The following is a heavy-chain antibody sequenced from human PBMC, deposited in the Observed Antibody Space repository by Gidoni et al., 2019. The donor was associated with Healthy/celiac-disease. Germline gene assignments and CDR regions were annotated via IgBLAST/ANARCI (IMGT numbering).Heavy chain of an antibody. CDR2: INSDGSST. Sequence: EVQLVESGGGLVQPGGCLRLSCAASGFTFSSYWMHWVRQAPGKGLVWVSRINSDGSSTSYADSVKGRFTISRDNAKNTLYLQMNSLRAEDTAVYYCATASSSGWYYFDYWGQGTLVTVSS. CDR1: GFTFSSYW. CDR3: ATASSSGWYYFDY. V-gene: IGHV3-74*01. J-gene: IGHJ4*02. D-gene: IGHD6-19*01.